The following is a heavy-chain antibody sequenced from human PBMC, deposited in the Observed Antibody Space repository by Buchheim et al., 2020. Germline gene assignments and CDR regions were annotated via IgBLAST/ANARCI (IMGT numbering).Heavy chain of an antibody. D-gene: IGHD6-19*01. J-gene: IGHJ6*02. CDR2: ISYDGSTI. V-gene: IGHV3-30*04. Sequence: QVQLVESGGGVVQPGRSLRLSCAASGFTFSHYAVHWVRQAPGKGLEWVAVISYDGSTIYYADSVKGRFTSSRDNSKNTLSLQMNSLRAEDTAVYYCARDRGSGWSYYYYGLDVWGQGTT. CDR3: ARDRGSGWSYYYYGLDV. CDR1: GFTFSHYA.